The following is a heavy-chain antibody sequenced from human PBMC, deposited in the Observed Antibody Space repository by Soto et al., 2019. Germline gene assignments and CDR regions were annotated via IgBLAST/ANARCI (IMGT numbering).Heavy chain of an antibody. D-gene: IGHD3-16*01. Sequence: QVQLQQWGAGLLKPSETLSLTCAVYGGSFSGYYWSWIRQPPGKGLEWIGEINHSGSTNYNPSLKSRVTISVDTSKNQFSLKLSSVTAADTAVYYCARGRWGGNQYGMDVWGQGTTVTVSS. CDR3: ARGRWGGNQYGMDV. V-gene: IGHV4-34*01. CDR1: GGSFSGYY. J-gene: IGHJ6*02. CDR2: INHSGST.